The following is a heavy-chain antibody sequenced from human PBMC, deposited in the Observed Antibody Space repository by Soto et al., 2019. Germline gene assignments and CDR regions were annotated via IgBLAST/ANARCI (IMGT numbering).Heavy chain of an antibody. J-gene: IGHJ4*01. V-gene: IGHV4-39*01. Sequence: ASETLSLTCTVSGGSISSSPSYWGWIRQPPGKGLEWIAIISYSGNTYYTPSLKSRVTISADTSKNQFSLSLTSVTAADAALYFCARRNYPYYFDYWGHGTLVTVSS. D-gene: IGHD3-10*01. CDR2: ISYSGNT. CDR3: ARRNYPYYFDY. CDR1: GGSISSSPSY.